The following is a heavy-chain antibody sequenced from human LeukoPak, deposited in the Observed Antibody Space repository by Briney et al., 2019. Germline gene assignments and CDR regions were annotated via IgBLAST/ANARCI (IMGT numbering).Heavy chain of an antibody. D-gene: IGHD3-10*01. CDR2: ISYDGSNK. CDR1: GFTFSSYA. Sequence: PGRFLRLSCAASGFTFSSYAMHWVRQAPGKGLEWVAVISYDGSNKYYADSVKGRFTISRDNSKNTLYLQMNSLRAEDTAVYYCARPYYGSGSYYNMAFDYWGQGTLVTVSS. CDR3: ARPYYGSGSYYNMAFDY. J-gene: IGHJ4*02. V-gene: IGHV3-30*04.